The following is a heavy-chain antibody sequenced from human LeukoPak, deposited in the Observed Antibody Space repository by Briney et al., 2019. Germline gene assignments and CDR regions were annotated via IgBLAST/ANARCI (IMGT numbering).Heavy chain of an antibody. CDR3: ARHRRCGDPEDYYYMDV. V-gene: IGHV4-39*01. J-gene: IGHJ6*03. D-gene: IGHD4-17*01. CDR2: IYYSGST. Sequence: SETLSLTCTVSGGSISSSSYYWGWIRQPPGKGLEWIGSIYYSGSTYYNPSLKSRVTISVDTSKNQFSLKVSSVTAADTAVYYCARHRRCGDPEDYYYMDVWGKGTTVTISS. CDR1: GGSISSSSYY.